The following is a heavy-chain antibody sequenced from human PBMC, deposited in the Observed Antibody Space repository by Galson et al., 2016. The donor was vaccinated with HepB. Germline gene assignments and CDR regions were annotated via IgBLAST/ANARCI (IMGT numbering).Heavy chain of an antibody. CDR3: ARAYQYTLDY. J-gene: IGHJ4*02. CDR1: GLTFSRFW. Sequence: SLRLSSAASGLTFSRFWMTWVRQAPGKGLEWVANINQDGSEKHYLDSVRGRFTISRDNAKNSLYLQMNSLRAEDTAVYFCARAYQYTLDYWGQGTLVTVSS. D-gene: IGHD1-1*01. V-gene: IGHV3-7*04. CDR2: INQDGSEK.